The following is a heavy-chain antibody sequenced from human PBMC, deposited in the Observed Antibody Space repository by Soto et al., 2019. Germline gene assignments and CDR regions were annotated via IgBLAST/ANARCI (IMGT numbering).Heavy chain of an antibody. D-gene: IGHD6-19*01. V-gene: IGHV3-21*01. CDR3: ARDGTSIAVAGSPDYYYGMDV. J-gene: IGHJ6*02. Sequence: EVQLVESGGGLVKPGGSLRLSCAASGFTFSSYSMNWVRQAPGKGLEWVSSISSSSSYIYYADSVKGRFTISRDNAKNSLYRQMNSLRAEDTAVYYCARDGTSIAVAGSPDYYYGMDVWGQGTTVTVSS. CDR2: ISSSSSYI. CDR1: GFTFSSYS.